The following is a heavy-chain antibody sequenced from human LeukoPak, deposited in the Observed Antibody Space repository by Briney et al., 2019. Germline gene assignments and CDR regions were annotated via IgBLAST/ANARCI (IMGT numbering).Heavy chain of an antibody. Sequence: GGSLRLSCAASGFSCSSYGMHWVRQAPGKGLEWVAVIWYDGSKKYYADSVKGRFTISRDNSKNTLYLQMNSLRAEDTAVYYCARDPLGTRPGFDYWGQGTLVTVSS. V-gene: IGHV3-30*19. CDR1: GFSCSSYG. J-gene: IGHJ4*02. CDR2: IWYDGSKK. D-gene: IGHD1-1*01. CDR3: ARDPLGTRPGFDY.